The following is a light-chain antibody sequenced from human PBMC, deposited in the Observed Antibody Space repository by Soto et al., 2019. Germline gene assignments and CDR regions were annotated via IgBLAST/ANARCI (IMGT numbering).Light chain of an antibody. CDR2: DAS. CDR3: QQYDNLPPLT. CDR1: QAISHY. J-gene: IGKJ4*01. Sequence: DIQMTPSPSSLSASVGDRVTITCQASQAISHYLNWYQQKPGKAPKLLIYDASNLETGVPSRFSGSGSGTDFTFTISSLQPEDIATYYCQQYDNLPPLTFGGGTKVEIK. V-gene: IGKV1-33*01.